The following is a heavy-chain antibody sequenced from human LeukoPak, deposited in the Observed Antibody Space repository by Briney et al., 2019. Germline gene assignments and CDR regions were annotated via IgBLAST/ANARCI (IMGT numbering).Heavy chain of an antibody. Sequence: SETLSLTCTVSGGSISIYYWSWIRQPPGKGLEWIGYIYDSGSTNYNPSLKSRVTISVDTSKNQFSLKLSSVTAADTAVYYCARADYGSGSYYKRTYYFDYWGQGTLVTVSS. CDR2: IYDSGST. V-gene: IGHV4-59*01. D-gene: IGHD3-10*01. CDR3: ARADYGSGSYYKRTYYFDY. J-gene: IGHJ4*02. CDR1: GGSISIYY.